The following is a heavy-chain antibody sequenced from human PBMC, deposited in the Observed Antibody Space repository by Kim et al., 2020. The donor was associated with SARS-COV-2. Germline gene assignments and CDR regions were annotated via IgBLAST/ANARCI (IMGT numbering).Heavy chain of an antibody. J-gene: IGHJ4*02. CDR2: IYYSGST. CDR3: ARGVVIWYYFDY. D-gene: IGHD3-3*01. V-gene: IGHV4-39*01. CDR1: GGSISSSSYY. Sequence: SETLSLTCTVSGGSISSSSYYWGWIRQPPGQGLEWIGSIYYSGSTYYNPSLKSRVTISVDTSKNQFSLKLSSVTAADTAVYYCARGVVIWYYFDYWGQGT.